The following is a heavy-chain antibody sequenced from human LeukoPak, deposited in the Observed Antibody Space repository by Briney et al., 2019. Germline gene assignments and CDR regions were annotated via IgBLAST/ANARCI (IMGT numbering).Heavy chain of an antibody. J-gene: IGHJ4*02. CDR1: GGSISSGSYY. V-gene: IGHV4-61*02. CDR3: ARDSGVAAFDY. D-gene: IGHD2-21*01. CDR2: IYTSGST. Sequence: SETLSLTCTVSGGSISSGSYYCSWIRQHAGKGLEWIGRIYTSGSTNYNPSLKSRVTISVDTSKNQFSLKLSSVTAADTAVYYCARDSGVAAFDYWGQGTLVTVSS.